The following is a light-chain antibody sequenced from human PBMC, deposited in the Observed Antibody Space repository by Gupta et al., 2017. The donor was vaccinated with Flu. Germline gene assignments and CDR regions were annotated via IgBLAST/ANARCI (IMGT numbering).Light chain of an antibody. V-gene: IGKV3-20*01. Sequence: ETVLTQSPGTLSLSPGESVTLSCRASQTVHSDFLVWYQQKPGQAPRLLIYSTTIGAAGIPGRFSGSGAGTDFTLTISRLEPEDFAVYYCQQYGSSFPFGQGTRLEIK. CDR3: QQYGSSFP. CDR2: STT. J-gene: IGKJ5*01. CDR1: QTVHSDF.